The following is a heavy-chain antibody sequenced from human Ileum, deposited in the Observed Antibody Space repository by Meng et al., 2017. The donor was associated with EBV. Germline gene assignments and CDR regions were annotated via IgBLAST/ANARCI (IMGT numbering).Heavy chain of an antibody. CDR2: SRDKANSCEK. V-gene: IGHV3-73*02. CDR1: GCTFSGSR. Sequence: VQWVERAGGLGQTGGAMELFCAASGCTFSGSRMQWVRRAAGEGGEGVGGSRDKANSCEKGYGASVEGRFTVSRDDSKNTAFLQMNSLKNEDTAVYYCTRQVIGTAALDPWGQGTLVTVSS. D-gene: IGHD1-20*01. J-gene: IGHJ5*02. CDR3: TRQVIGTAALDP.